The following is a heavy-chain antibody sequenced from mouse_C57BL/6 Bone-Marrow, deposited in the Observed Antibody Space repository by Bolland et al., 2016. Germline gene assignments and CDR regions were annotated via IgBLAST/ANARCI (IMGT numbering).Heavy chain of an antibody. CDR2: PGSGNT. J-gene: IGHJ3*01. V-gene: IGHV1-66*01. D-gene: IGHD1-1*01. CDR3: ARWTVTTVVATDY. Sequence: PGSGNTKYNEKFKGKATLTADTSSSTAYMQLSSLTSEDSAVYYCARWTVTTVVATDYWGQGTLV.